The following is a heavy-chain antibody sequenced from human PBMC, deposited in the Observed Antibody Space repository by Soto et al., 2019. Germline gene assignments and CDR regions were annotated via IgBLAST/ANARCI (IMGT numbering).Heavy chain of an antibody. D-gene: IGHD4-17*01. CDR3: ARGPTTVTPGGPIDY. V-gene: IGHV3-30-3*01. CDR1: GFTFSSYA. J-gene: IGHJ4*02. Sequence: QVQLVESGGGVVQPGRSLRLSCAASGFTFSSYAMHWVPQAPGKGLEWVAVISYDGSNKYYTDSVKGRFTISRDNSKNTLYLQMNSLGAEDTAVYYCARGPTTVTPGGPIDYWGQGTLVTVSS. CDR2: ISYDGSNK.